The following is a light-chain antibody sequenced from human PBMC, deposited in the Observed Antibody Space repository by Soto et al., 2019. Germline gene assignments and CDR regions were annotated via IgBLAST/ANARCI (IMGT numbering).Light chain of an antibody. CDR3: ISYTGSDTSYV. CDR2: EVR. J-gene: IGLJ1*01. V-gene: IGLV2-14*01. Sequence: QSALTQPASVSGSPGQSITISRTGTSSDVGSYNYVAWYQQFPGKTPKLMIYEVRNRPSGVSSRFSGSKSGNTASLTISGLQAEDEADYYCISYTGSDTSYVFGTGTQLTVL. CDR1: SSDVGSYNY.